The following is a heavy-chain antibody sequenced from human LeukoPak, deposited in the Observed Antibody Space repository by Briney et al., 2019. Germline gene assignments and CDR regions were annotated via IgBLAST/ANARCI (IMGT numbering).Heavy chain of an antibody. CDR1: GFTVSSNY. V-gene: IGHV3-74*01. D-gene: IGHD3-10*01. CDR3: AKDGVWFGEPFDY. CDR2: INSDGSST. J-gene: IGHJ4*02. Sequence: GGSLRLSCAASGFTVSSNYMSWVRQAPGKGLVWVSRINSDGSSTSYADSVKGRFTISRDNAKNTLYLQMNSLRAEDTAVYYCAKDGVWFGEPFDYWGQGTLVTVSS.